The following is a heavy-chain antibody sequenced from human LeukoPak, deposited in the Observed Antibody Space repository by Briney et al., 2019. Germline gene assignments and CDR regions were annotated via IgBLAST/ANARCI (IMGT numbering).Heavy chain of an antibody. CDR1: GYSFTNYW. CDR2: IDPSDSYT. Sequence: LGKSLKISCKGSGYSFTNYWISWVRQMPGKGLEWMGRIDPSDSYTNYSPSFQGHVTISADKSVSTAYLQWSSLKASDTAMYYCARVNVHTPMVNVFDSWGQGTLVTVSS. CDR3: ARVNVHTPMVNVFDS. V-gene: IGHV5-10-1*01. J-gene: IGHJ4*02. D-gene: IGHD5-18*01.